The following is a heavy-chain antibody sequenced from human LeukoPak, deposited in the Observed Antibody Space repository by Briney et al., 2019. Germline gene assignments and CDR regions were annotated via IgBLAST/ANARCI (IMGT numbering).Heavy chain of an antibody. J-gene: IGHJ5*02. CDR3: ARLLTYYYGSGGRYNWFDP. CDR2: INHSGST. CDR1: GGSFSGYY. V-gene: IGHV4-34*01. D-gene: IGHD3-10*01. Sequence: SETLSLTCAVYGGSFSGYYWSWIRQAPGKGLEWIWEINHSGSTNYNPSLKSRVTISVDTSKNQFSLKLSSVTAADTAVYYCARLLTYYYGSGGRYNWFDPWGQGTLVTVSS.